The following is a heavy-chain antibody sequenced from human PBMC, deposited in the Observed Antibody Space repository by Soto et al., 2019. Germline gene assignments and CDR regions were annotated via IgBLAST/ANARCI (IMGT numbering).Heavy chain of an antibody. CDR2: IWNDGSNK. V-gene: IGHV3-33*06. D-gene: IGHD3-22*01. Sequence: GGSLRLSCASSGFTFSIYGMHLVRQAPGKGLEWVAVIWNDGSNKYYVDSVKGRFTISRDNSKNTLYLQMNSLRAEDTAVYYCAKANYYDSSGSTAFDIWGQGTMVTVSS. CDR3: AKANYYDSSGSTAFDI. J-gene: IGHJ3*02. CDR1: GFTFSIYG.